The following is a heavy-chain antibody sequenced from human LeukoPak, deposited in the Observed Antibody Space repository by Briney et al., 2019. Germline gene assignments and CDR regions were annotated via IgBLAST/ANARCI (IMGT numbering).Heavy chain of an antibody. CDR3: ARWKYVDYERTFDY. Sequence: PSESLSLTYTVSGGSLRGFYWVGLPQPPGKGREWSGYIYYSGNTNYNPSLKSRVTISVDTSKNQFSLKLTSATAADRPIYFCARWKYVDYERTFDYWGQGTLVTVSS. D-gene: IGHD4-17*01. CDR1: GGSLRGFY. CDR2: IYYSGNT. V-gene: IGHV4-59*01. J-gene: IGHJ4*02.